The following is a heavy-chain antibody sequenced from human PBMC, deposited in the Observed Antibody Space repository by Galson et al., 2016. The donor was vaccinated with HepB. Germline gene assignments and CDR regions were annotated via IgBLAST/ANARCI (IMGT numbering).Heavy chain of an antibody. Sequence: SLRLSCAASGFILSNYYMDWVRQAPGKGLEWVGRTRNRARSYTTDYVASVKGRFTILRDNSRSSVFLHMNGLKPEDAAIYYCTRTGLGDFDYWGRGTLVTVSS. J-gene: IGHJ4*02. V-gene: IGHV3-72*01. CDR3: TRTGLGDFDY. CDR1: GFILSNYY. CDR2: TRNRARSYTT.